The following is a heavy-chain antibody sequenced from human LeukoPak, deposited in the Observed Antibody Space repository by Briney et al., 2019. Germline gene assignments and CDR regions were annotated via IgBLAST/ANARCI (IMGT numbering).Heavy chain of an antibody. CDR1: GFTFSSYA. D-gene: IGHD2-21*02. CDR3: ARGLAYCGGDCYSGGFDY. Sequence: PGGSLRLSCAASGFTFSSYALNWVRQAPGKGLEWVSVISSSGGSTYYADSVKGRFIISRDNSKNSLYLQMNSLRAEDTAVYYCARGLAYCGGDCYSGGFDYWGQGTLVTVSS. CDR2: ISSSGGST. J-gene: IGHJ4*02. V-gene: IGHV3-23*01.